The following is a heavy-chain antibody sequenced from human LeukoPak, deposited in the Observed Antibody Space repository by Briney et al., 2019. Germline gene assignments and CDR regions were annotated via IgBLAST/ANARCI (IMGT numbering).Heavy chain of an antibody. J-gene: IGHJ4*02. D-gene: IGHD6-19*01. CDR3: ARGRAVTGSTVIDY. Sequence: TGGSLRLSSAASGFTFSSSAMHWVRRAPGKALEWVATITSDGGNRYYSDSVKGRFTISRDNSKNTLYLQMNSLRPEDTAVFHCARGRAVTGSTVIDYWGQGTLVTVSS. V-gene: IGHV3-30-3*01. CDR1: GFTFSSSA. CDR2: ITSDGGNR.